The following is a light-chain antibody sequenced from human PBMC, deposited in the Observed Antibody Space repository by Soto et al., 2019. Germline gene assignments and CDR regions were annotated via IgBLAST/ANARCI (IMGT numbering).Light chain of an antibody. CDR1: QSISSY. V-gene: IGKV1-39*01. J-gene: IGKJ4*01. Sequence: DIQMTQSPSSLSASVGDRVTITCRASQSISSYLNWYQQKPGKAPKLLIYAASSLQSGVPSRFSGSGSGTDFTLTISSLQHEDFATYYCRQSYSTQLTFGGGTNVDIK. CDR3: RQSYSTQLT. CDR2: AAS.